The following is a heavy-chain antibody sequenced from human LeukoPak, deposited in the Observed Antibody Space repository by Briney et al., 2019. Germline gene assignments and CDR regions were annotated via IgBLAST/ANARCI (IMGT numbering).Heavy chain of an antibody. D-gene: IGHD6-13*01. V-gene: IGHV4-61*02. J-gene: IGHJ6*03. CDR2: IYTSGST. CDR1: GGSINSGSYY. CDR3: ARAEAAASRDRPSYYYYMDV. Sequence: PSETLSLTCTVSGGSINSGSYYWSWIRQPAGKGLEWIGRIYTSGSTNYNPSLKSRVTISVDTSKNQFSLKLSSVTAADTAVYYCARAEAAASRDRPSYYYYMDVWGKGTTVTVSS.